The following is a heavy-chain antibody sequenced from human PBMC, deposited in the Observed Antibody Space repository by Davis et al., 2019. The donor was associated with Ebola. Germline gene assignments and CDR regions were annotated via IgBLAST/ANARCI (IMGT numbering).Heavy chain of an antibody. V-gene: IGHV1-8*02. D-gene: IGHD6-13*01. CDR1: GYTFTGYY. CDR3: AIAAAELFYYYGMDV. J-gene: IGHJ6*02. CDR2: MNPNSGNT. Sequence: AASVKVSCKASGYTFTGYYMHWVRQAPGQGLEWMGWMNPNSGNTGYAQKFQGRVTMTRNTSISTAYMELSSLRSEDTAVYYCAIAAAELFYYYGMDVWGQGTTVTVSS.